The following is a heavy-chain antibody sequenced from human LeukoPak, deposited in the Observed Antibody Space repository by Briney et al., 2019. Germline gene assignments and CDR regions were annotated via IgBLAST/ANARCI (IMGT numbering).Heavy chain of an antibody. CDR3: ARDQWLDY. CDR1: GFTFSGYI. D-gene: IGHD6-19*01. J-gene: IGHJ4*02. V-gene: IGHV3-48*01. Sequence: PGGSLRLSCAASGFTFSGYIMNWVRQAPGKGLEWVSFIGSSGNTIYYADSVKGRFTVSRDNAKNSLYPQMNSLRAEDTAVYYCARDQWLDYWGQGTLVTVSS. CDR2: IGSSGNTI.